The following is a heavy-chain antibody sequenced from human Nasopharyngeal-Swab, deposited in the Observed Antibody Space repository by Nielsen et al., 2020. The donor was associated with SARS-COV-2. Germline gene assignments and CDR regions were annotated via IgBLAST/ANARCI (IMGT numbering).Heavy chain of an antibody. J-gene: IGHJ6*02. CDR2: INTNTREP. V-gene: IGHV7-4-1*02. CDR1: GYTFTNYA. Sequence: SVKVSCKASGYTFTNYAMNWVRQAPGQGLEWMGWINTNTREPTYAQDFTGRFAFSLDTSVSTAYLQITSLKADDTAVYYCARDWGFYGMDVWGQGTTVIVSS. CDR3: ARDWGFYGMDV. D-gene: IGHD3-16*01.